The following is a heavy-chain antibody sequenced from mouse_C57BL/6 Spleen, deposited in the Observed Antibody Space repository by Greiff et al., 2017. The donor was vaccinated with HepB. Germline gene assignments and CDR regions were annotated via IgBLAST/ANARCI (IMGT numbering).Heavy chain of an antibody. CDR3: ARKLRNAWFAY. CDR1: GYTFTSYW. Sequence: QVQLKQPGAELVKPGASVKMSCKASGYTFTSYWITWVKQRPGQGLEWIGDIYPGSGSTNYNEKFKSKATLTVDTSSNTAYMQLSSLTSEDSAVYYCARKLRNAWFAYWGQGTLVTVSA. CDR2: IYPGSGST. J-gene: IGHJ3*01. D-gene: IGHD1-1*01. V-gene: IGHV1-55*01.